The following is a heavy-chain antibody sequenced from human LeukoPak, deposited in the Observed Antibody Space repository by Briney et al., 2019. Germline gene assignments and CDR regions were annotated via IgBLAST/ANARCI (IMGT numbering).Heavy chain of an antibody. Sequence: PSETLSLTCTVSGVSISDYCWSWLRQPPGKGLEWIAYINYSRDTDYNPSPKSWVTISVDTSKNEFYLKLNSVTAADTAGYYCAGDAGTPSSSSYWFDPWGQGTQVTVSS. D-gene: IGHD6-6*01. CDR3: AGDAGTPSSSSYWFDP. CDR2: INYSRDT. CDR1: GVSISDYC. V-gene: IGHV4-59*01. J-gene: IGHJ5*02.